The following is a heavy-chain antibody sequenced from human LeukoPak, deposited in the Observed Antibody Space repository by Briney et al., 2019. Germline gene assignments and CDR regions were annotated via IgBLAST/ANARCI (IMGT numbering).Heavy chain of an antibody. Sequence: SETLSLTCSVSGVSITSYYWSWIRQPAGKGLEWIGRIHTSGGTNYNPSLKSRVTISVDTSKNQFSLKLSSVTAADTAVYYCARRALSLWFGELIWAAFDIWGQGTMVTVSS. D-gene: IGHD3-10*01. CDR2: IHTSGGT. CDR1: GVSITSYY. V-gene: IGHV4-4*07. CDR3: ARRALSLWFGELIWAAFDI. J-gene: IGHJ3*02.